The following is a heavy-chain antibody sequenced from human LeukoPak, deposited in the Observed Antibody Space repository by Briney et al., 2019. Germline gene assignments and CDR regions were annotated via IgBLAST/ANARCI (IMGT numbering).Heavy chain of an antibody. CDR2: IKSDGSSK. J-gene: IGHJ3*02. V-gene: IGHV3-74*01. Sequence: GGALRLSCAASGFTFSNYWMHWVRQRPWKGLEWVAQIKSDGSSKSYPDAVKGRFSISRDNVKTTSYLQMTSLRVDDTAVYYCARDEYDLLAGAFDIWGQGTMVTVAS. CDR3: ARDEYDLLAGAFDI. CDR1: GFTFSNYW. D-gene: IGHD2-2*01.